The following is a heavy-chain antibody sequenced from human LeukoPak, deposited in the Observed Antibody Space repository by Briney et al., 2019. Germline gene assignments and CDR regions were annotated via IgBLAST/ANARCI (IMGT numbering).Heavy chain of an antibody. J-gene: IGHJ6*03. V-gene: IGHV1-2*02. CDR3: ARYYSSSSRDYYYMDV. D-gene: IGHD6-6*01. CDR2: INPNSGGT. CDR1: GYTFTSYA. Sequence: ASVKVSCKASGYTFTSYAIHWVRQAPGQGLEWMGWINPNSGGTNYAQKFQGRVTMTRDTSISTAYMELSRLRSDDTAVYYCARYYSSSSRDYYYMDVWGKGTTVTVSS.